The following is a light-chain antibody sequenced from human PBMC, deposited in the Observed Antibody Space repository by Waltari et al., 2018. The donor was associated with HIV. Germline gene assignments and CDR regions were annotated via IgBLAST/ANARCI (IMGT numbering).Light chain of an antibody. J-gene: IGLJ2*01. CDR2: RNN. CDR3: AAWDDSLSGPGV. Sequence: QSVLTQPHSASGTPGQRVTISCSGSSSNIGSNYVYWYQQRPGTAPKLLIYRNNQRPSGVPDRFSGSKSGTSASLAISGLRSEDEADYYCAAWDDSLSGPGVFGGGTKLTVL. CDR1: SSNIGSNY. V-gene: IGLV1-47*01.